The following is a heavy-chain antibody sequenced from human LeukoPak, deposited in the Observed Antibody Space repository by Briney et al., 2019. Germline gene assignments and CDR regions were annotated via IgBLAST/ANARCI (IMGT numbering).Heavy chain of an antibody. D-gene: IGHD1-14*01. CDR1: GGSISSGSYY. J-gene: IGHJ5*02. CDR3: ARVGTAFDP. Sequence: SQTLSLTCTVSGGSISSGSYYWSWIRQPAGKGLEWIGRIYTSGSTNYNPSLKSRVTISVDTSKNQFSLKLSSVTAADTAVYYCARVGTAFDPWGQGTLVTVSS. CDR2: IYTSGST. V-gene: IGHV4-61*02.